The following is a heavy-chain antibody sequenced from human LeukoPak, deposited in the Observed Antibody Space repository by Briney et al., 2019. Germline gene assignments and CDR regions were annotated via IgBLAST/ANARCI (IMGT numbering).Heavy chain of an antibody. CDR1: GFXFSSYS. Sequence: GGSLRLSCAASGFXFSSYSINWVRQAPGKGPEWVSPISSSSSYTHYADSVKGRFIISRDNAKNSLYLQMNSLRAEDTAVYYCARDFRDSYGYRYFDLWGRGTLVTVSS. V-gene: IGHV3-21*01. CDR2: ISSSSSYT. CDR3: ARDFRDSYGYRYFDL. D-gene: IGHD5-18*01. J-gene: IGHJ2*01.